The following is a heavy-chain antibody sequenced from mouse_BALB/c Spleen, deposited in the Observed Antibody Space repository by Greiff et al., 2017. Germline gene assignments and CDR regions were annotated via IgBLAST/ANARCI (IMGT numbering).Heavy chain of an antibody. J-gene: IGHJ3*01. D-gene: IGHD1-2*01. CDR2: INPSNGGT. CDR3: TRSHYYAPFAY. CDR1: GYTFTSYY. Sequence: VQLHQSGAELVKPGASVKLSCKASGYTFTSYYMYWVKQRPGQGLEWIGEINPSNGGTNFNEKFKSKATLTVDKSSSTAYMQLSSLTSEDSAVYYCTRSHYYAPFAYWGQGTLVTVSA. V-gene: IGHV1S81*02.